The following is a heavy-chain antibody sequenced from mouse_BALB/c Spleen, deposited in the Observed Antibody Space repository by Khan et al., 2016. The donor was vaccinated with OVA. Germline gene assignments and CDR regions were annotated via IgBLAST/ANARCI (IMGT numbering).Heavy chain of an antibody. CDR3: ARRGLRWDLDY. J-gene: IGHJ2*01. CDR1: GYTFINYW. Sequence: QIQLVQSGAELAKPGASVKMSCKASGYTFINYWILWVKQRPGQGLEWIGYINPSTGYTEYNQNFKDKATLTADKSSSTAYMQLSSLTSEDSAVYYCARRGLRWDLDYWGQSTTLTVSS. D-gene: IGHD1-1*01. CDR2: INPSTGYT. V-gene: IGHV1-7*01.